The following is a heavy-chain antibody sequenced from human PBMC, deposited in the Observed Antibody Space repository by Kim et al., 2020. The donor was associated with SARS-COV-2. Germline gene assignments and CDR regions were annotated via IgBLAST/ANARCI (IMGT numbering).Heavy chain of an antibody. CDR3: ARPEYGGNPDWYFDL. V-gene: IGHV5-51*01. CDR1: GFSFTSYW. Sequence: GESLKISCKGSGFSFTSYWIGWVRQMPGKGLEWMGIIYPGDSDTRYSPSFQGQVTISADKSISTAYLQWSSLKASDTAMYYCARPEYGGNPDWYFDLWGRGTLVTVSS. J-gene: IGHJ2*01. D-gene: IGHD2-15*01. CDR2: IYPGDSDT.